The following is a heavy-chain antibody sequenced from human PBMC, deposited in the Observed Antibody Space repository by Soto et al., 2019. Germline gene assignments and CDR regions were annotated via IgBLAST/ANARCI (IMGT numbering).Heavy chain of an antibody. J-gene: IGHJ4*02. D-gene: IGHD4-17*01. V-gene: IGHV4-30-4*01. Sequence: SETLSLTCSVSGASVRSGDYYWSCIRQAPGKGLEWIGYIYNSGGSYYNPSLKGRLTISIDTSKNQFSLKLNSVTAADTAIYYCVGTGTTDDYWGRGTLVTVSS. CDR1: GASVRSGDYY. CDR2: IYNSGGS. CDR3: VGTGTTDDY.